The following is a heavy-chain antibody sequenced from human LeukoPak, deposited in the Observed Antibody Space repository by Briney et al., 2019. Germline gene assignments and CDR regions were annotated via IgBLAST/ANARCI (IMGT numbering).Heavy chain of an antibody. D-gene: IGHD6-19*01. V-gene: IGHV6-1*01. CDR2: TYYRSKWYK. Sequence: SQTLSLTCAISGDSVSSNSAAWNWIRQSPSRGLEWLGRTYYRSKWYKDYAVSVKSRITINPDTSKNQFSLQLNSVTPEDTAVYYCARDIEGQWLSFGWFDPWGQGTLVTVSS. CDR1: GDSVSSNSAA. CDR3: ARDIEGQWLSFGWFDP. J-gene: IGHJ5*02.